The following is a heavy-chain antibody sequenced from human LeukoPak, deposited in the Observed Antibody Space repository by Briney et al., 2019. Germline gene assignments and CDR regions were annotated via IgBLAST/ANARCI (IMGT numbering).Heavy chain of an antibody. CDR1: GFTFSSYG. CDR3: AELGITMIGGV. Sequence: GGSLRLSCAASGFTFSSYGMHWVRQAPGKGLEWVTFIRSDGSNKYYADSVKGRFTISRDNAKNSLYLQMNSLRAEDTAVYYCAELGITMIGGVWGKGTTVTISS. J-gene: IGHJ6*04. D-gene: IGHD3-10*02. CDR2: IRSDGSNK. V-gene: IGHV3-30*02.